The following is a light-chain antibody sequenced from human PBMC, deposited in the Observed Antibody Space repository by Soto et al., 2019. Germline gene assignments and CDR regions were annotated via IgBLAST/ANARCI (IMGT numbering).Light chain of an antibody. J-gene: IGKJ1*01. Sequence: DIQMTQSPSTLSASVGDRVTITCRASQSVSTWLAWYQQKPGQAPKLLIYDVFTLTSGVPSRFSGSGSGTEFTLTISGLQPGDFATYYCQHYNDHSSGSFGQGTKV. CDR1: QSVSTW. CDR2: DVF. CDR3: QHYNDHSSGS. V-gene: IGKV1-5*01.